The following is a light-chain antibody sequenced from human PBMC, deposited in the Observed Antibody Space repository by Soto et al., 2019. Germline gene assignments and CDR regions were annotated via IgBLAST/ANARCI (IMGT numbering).Light chain of an antibody. CDR2: GIF. CDR3: QQYDRRLT. V-gene: IGKV3-20*01. Sequence: YPGEGTTLSCRASQSVSSDLAWYQQKPGQAPRLLFSGIFRRATGIPDRFSGSGSGTDFTLTISRLEPEDFAVYYCQQYDRRLTFGGGTKVDIK. CDR1: QSVSSD. J-gene: IGKJ4*01.